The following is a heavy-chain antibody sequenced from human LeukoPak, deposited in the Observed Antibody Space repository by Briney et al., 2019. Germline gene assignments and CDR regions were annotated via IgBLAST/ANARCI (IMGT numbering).Heavy chain of an antibody. CDR2: IYTSGST. Sequence: TSETLSLTCTVSGGSISSYYWSWIRQPAGKGLEWIGRIYTSGSTNYNPSLKSRVTISVDTSKNQFSLKLSSVTAADTAVYYCTRVKGYYDSSGYYKAHAFDIWGQGTMVTVSS. D-gene: IGHD3-22*01. J-gene: IGHJ3*02. CDR1: GGSISSYY. CDR3: TRVKGYYDSSGYYKAHAFDI. V-gene: IGHV4-4*07.